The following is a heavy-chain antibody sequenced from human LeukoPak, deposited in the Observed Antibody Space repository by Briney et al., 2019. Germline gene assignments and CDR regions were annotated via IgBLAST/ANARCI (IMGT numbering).Heavy chain of an antibody. Sequence: GASVKVSCKASGYTFTGYYTHWVRQAPGQGLEWMGWINPNSGGTNYAQKFQGRVTMTRDTSISTAYMELSRLRSDDTAVYYCARGRSDWWSSSWYAFDYWGQGTLVTVSS. CDR2: INPNSGGT. CDR3: ARGRSDWWSSSWYAFDY. J-gene: IGHJ4*02. D-gene: IGHD6-13*01. V-gene: IGHV1-2*02. CDR1: GYTFTGYY.